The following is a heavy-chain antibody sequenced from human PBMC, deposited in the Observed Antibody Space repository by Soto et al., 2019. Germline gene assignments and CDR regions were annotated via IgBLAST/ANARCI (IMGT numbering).Heavy chain of an antibody. J-gene: IGHJ4*02. CDR3: ARLCGDCYSTD. Sequence: SVTLSLTCTVSGVFISSSSYYLGWIRQPPGKGLEWIGSIYYSGSTYYNPSLKSRVTISVDTSKNQFSLKLSSVTAADTAVYYCARLCGDCYSTDWGQGTLVTVSS. CDR1: GVFISSSSYY. CDR2: IYYSGST. V-gene: IGHV4-39*01. D-gene: IGHD2-21*02.